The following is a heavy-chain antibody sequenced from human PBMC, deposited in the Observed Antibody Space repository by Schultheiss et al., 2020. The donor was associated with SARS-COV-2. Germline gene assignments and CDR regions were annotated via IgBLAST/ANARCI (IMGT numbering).Heavy chain of an antibody. CDR1: GFTFSNAW. CDR2: IKSKTDGGTT. J-gene: IGHJ6*02. Sequence: GGSLRLSCAASGFTFSNAWMSWVRQAPGKGLERVGRIKSKTDGGTTDYAAPVKGRFTISRDDSKNTLYLQMNSLKTEDTAVYYCTTEWLYYYYGMDVWGQGTTVTVSS. CDR3: TTEWLYYYYGMDV. V-gene: IGHV3-15*01. D-gene: IGHD3-10*01.